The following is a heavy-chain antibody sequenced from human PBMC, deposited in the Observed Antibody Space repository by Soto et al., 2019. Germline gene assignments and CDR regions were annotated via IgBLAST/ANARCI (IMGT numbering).Heavy chain of an antibody. Sequence: GGSLRLSCVASRFTFSNYAMTWVRQAPGKGLEWVSGISGSGGATYYADPVKGRFTISRDNSKNTPYLQMNSLRAEDTAIYYCAKTFRGWYLYYFEYWGQGTQVTVSS. CDR2: ISGSGGAT. CDR3: AKTFRGWYLYYFEY. D-gene: IGHD6-19*01. V-gene: IGHV3-23*01. CDR1: RFTFSNYA. J-gene: IGHJ4*02.